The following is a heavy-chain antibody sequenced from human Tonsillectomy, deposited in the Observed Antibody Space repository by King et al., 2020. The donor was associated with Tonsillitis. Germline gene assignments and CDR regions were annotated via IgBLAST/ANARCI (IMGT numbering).Heavy chain of an antibody. CDR3: ARHRGVGAADAFDI. J-gene: IGHJ3*02. CDR1: GGTFSTYT. V-gene: IGHV1-69*01. Sequence: QLVQSGAEVKKPGSSVKVSCKTSGGTFSTYTGNWVRQAPGQGLEWMGGISPIFGTANYAQKFQGRVKITADESTSTANMELSSLRSEDTAVYYCARHRGVGAADAFDIWGQGTMVTVSS. D-gene: IGHD1-26*01. CDR2: ISPIFGTA.